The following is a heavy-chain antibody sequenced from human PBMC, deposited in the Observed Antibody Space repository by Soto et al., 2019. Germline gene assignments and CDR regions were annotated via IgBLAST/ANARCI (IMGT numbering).Heavy chain of an antibody. V-gene: IGHV3-33*01. J-gene: IGHJ4*02. CDR3: ARAPTYGSGPAADY. CDR2: IWYDGSNK. Sequence: QVQLVESGGGVVQPGRSLRLSCAASGFTFSSYGMHWVRQAPGKGLEWVAVIWYDGSNKYYADSVKGRFTISRDNSKNPLYPQMNSLRAEDTAVYYCARAPTYGSGPAADYWGQGTLVTVSS. D-gene: IGHD3-10*01. CDR1: GFTFSSYG.